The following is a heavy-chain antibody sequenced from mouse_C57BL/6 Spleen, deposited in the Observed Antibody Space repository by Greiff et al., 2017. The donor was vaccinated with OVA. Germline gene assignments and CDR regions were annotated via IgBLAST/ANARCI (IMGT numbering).Heavy chain of an antibody. CDR2: IDPATGGT. D-gene: IGHD2-1*01. J-gene: IGHJ4*01. V-gene: IGHV1-15*01. Sequence: VQLQQSGAELVRPGASVTLSCKASGYTFTDYEMHWVKQTPVHGLEWIGAIDPATGGTAYNQKFTGKAILTADKSSSTAYMELRSLTSEDSAVNYCTRWGYGNYRAMDYWGQGTSVTVSS. CDR3: TRWGYGNYRAMDY. CDR1: GYTFTDYE.